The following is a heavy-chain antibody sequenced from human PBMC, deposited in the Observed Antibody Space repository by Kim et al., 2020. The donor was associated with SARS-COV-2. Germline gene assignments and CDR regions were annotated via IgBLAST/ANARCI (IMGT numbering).Heavy chain of an antibody. J-gene: IGHJ6*03. D-gene: IGHD6-13*01. CDR2: IYYSGST. Sequence: SETLSLTCTVSGGSISSYYWSWIRQPPGKGLEWIGYIYYSGSTNYNPSLKSRVTISVDTSKNQFSLKLSSVTAADTAVYYCARGAAAGTDYYYYYMDVWGKGTTVTVSS. CDR1: GGSISSYY. V-gene: IGHV4-59*01. CDR3: ARGAAAGTDYYYYYMDV.